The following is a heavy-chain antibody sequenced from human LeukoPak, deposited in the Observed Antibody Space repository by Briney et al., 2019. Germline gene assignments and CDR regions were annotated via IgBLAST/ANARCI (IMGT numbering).Heavy chain of an antibody. V-gene: IGHV3-48*02. CDR3: TEVRSSASDI. Sequence: GGSLRLSCAASGFTFGSYSMNWVRQAPGKGLEWISYISGSSSAIYYADSVKGRFTISRDNAKNSLYLQMNSLRDEDTAVYYCTEVRSSASDIWGQGTMVTVSS. CDR2: ISGSSSAI. J-gene: IGHJ3*02. D-gene: IGHD3-10*01. CDR1: GFTFGSYS.